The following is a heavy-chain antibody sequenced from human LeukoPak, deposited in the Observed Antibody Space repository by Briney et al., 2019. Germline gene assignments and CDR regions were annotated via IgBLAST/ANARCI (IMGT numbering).Heavy chain of an antibody. D-gene: IGHD3-16*01. J-gene: IGHJ4*02. CDR2: ISYDGSNK. CDR3: ARDPAVVGGAEYYFDY. Sequence: PGGSLRLSCAASEFIFSGYWMNWVRQAPGKGLEWVAVISYDGSNKYYADSVKGRFTISRDNSKNTLYLQMNSLRAEDTAVYYCARDPAVVGGAEYYFDYWGQGTLVTVSS. CDR1: EFIFSGYW. V-gene: IGHV3-30*03.